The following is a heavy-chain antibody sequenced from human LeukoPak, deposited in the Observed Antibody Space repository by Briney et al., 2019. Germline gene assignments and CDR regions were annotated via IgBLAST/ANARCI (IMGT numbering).Heavy chain of an antibody. CDR2: ISASGDST. V-gene: IGHV3-23*01. Sequence: AGGSLRLSCAASGFTFTTYGMSWVRQAPGKGLQWVSGISASGDSTNYADSVKGRFTISRDNSKNTLYLQMNSLRAEDTAVYYCARDFHYFDILTGPFDYWGQGTLVTVSS. D-gene: IGHD3-9*01. CDR3: ARDFHYFDILTGPFDY. CDR1: GFTFTTYG. J-gene: IGHJ4*02.